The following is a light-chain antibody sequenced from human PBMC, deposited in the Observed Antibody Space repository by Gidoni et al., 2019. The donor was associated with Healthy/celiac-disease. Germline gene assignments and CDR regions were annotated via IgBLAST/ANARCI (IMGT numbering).Light chain of an antibody. CDR3: LQDYNYPRT. Sequence: AIQITQSPSSLSASVGDRVTITCRASQGIRNDLGWYQQKPGKAPKLLIYAASSCQSGVPARFSGSGSGTDFTLTISSLQPEDFATYYCLQDYNYPRTFGQGTKLEIK. V-gene: IGKV1-6*01. J-gene: IGKJ2*01. CDR2: AAS. CDR1: QGIRND.